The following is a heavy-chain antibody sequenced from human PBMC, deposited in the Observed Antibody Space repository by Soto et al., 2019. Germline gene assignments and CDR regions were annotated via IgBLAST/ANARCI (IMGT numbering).Heavy chain of an antibody. CDR1: GFTFSSYS. CDR3: ASSSWVTTDRYRPLDY. CDR2: ISSSSSYI. Sequence: EVQLVESGGGLVKPGGSLRLSCAASGFTFSSYSMNWVRQAPGKGLEWVSSISSSSSYIYYADSVKGRFTISRDNAKNSLYLQMNSLRAEDTAVYYCASSSWVTTDRYRPLDYWGQGTLVTVSS. V-gene: IGHV3-21*01. D-gene: IGHD4-4*01. J-gene: IGHJ4*02.